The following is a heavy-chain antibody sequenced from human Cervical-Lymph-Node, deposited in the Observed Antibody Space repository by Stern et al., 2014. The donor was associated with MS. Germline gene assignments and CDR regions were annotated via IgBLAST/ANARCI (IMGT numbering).Heavy chain of an antibody. J-gene: IGHJ4*02. Sequence: QVTLRESGPALVKTTETLRLTCTFSGFSLTTSAMSVAWIRQPPGKALEWLALIDWEDDKHYNTSLKTRLTISRDTSKNQVVLTMTNMAPVDTATYYCARSQNAGSFDFDYWGQGALVTVSS. CDR3: ARSQNAGSFDFDY. CDR2: IDWEDDK. D-gene: IGHD3-3*02. CDR1: GFSLTTSAMS. V-gene: IGHV2-70*01.